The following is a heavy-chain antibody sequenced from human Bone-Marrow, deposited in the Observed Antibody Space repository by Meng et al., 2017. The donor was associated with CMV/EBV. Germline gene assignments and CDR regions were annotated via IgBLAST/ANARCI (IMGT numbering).Heavy chain of an antibody. V-gene: IGHV3-74*01. CDR1: GFTFSSYW. J-gene: IGHJ6*02. D-gene: IGHD1-26*01. CDR3: AVAELLWGYGMDV. CDR2: INSDGSST. Sequence: GGSLRLSCAASGFTFSSYWMHWVRQAPGKGLVWVSRINSDGSSTSYADSVKGRFTISRDNAKNTLYLQMNSLRAEDTALYYCAVAELLWGYGMDVWGQGTTVTVSS.